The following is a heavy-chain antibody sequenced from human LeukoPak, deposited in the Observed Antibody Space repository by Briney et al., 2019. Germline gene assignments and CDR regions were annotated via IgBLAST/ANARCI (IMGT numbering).Heavy chain of an antibody. D-gene: IGHD6-13*01. CDR1: GYTFTSYY. CDR3: ARGRRIAAANWFDP. V-gene: IGHV1-2*02. CDR2: INPNSGGT. Sequence: GASVKVSCKASGYTFTSYYMHWVRQAPGQGLQWMGWINPNSGGTNYAQKFQGRVTMTRDTSISTAYMELSRLRSDDTAVYYCARGRRIAAANWFDPWGQGTLVTVSS. J-gene: IGHJ5*02.